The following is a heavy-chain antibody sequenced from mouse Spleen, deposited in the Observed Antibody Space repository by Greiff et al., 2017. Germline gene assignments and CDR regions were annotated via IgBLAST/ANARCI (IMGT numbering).Heavy chain of an antibody. CDR3: ARRNYDDYGFAY. CDR1: GYTFTSYW. Sequence: VQLKQPGAELVKPGASVKLSCKASGYTFTSYWMHWVKQRPGQGLEWIGMIHPNSGSTNYNEKFKSKATLTVDKSSSTAYMQLSSLTSEDSAVYYCARRNYDDYGFAYWGQGTMVTVSA. J-gene: IGHJ3*01. CDR2: IHPNSGST. V-gene: IGHV1-64*01. D-gene: IGHD2-3*01.